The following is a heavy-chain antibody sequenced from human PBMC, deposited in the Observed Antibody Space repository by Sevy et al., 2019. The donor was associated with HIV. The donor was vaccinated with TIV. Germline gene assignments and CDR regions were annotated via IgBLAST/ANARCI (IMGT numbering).Heavy chain of an antibody. CDR2: ISSGISHI. CDR1: GFSFSNYN. D-gene: IGHD5-12*01. CDR3: AREGGYTDQGMDV. V-gene: IGHV3-48*01. Sequence: GGSLRLSCAASGFSFSNYNMNWVRQAPGKGLEWVSYISSGISHIYNADSVKGRFTISRDNAKNSLYLQMNSLRAEDTAVYYCAREGGYTDQGMDVWGQGTTVTVSS. J-gene: IGHJ6*02.